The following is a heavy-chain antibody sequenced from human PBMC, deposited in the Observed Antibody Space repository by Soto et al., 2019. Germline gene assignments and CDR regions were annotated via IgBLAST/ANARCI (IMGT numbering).Heavy chain of an antibody. J-gene: IGHJ5*02. D-gene: IGHD6-13*01. Sequence: QVQLVQSGAEVKKPGSSVKVSCKASGGTFSSYAISWVRQAPGQGLEWMGGIIPIFGTANYAQKFQGRVTISADESTSPASMELSSLRSEDTAVYFCARALGYSSRFDPWGQGTLVTVSS. CDR3: ARALGYSSRFDP. CDR2: IIPIFGTA. V-gene: IGHV1-69*12. CDR1: GGTFSSYA.